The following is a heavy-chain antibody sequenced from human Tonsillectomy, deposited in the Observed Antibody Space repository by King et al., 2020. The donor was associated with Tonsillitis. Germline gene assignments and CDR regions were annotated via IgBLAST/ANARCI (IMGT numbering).Heavy chain of an antibody. D-gene: IGHD3-22*01. V-gene: IGHV1-69*01. CDR2: ISPIFVTA. CDR1: GGTFSSYA. CDR3: ARDGQDYYDSSGSSWFDP. J-gene: IGHJ5*02. Sequence: VQLVESGAEVKKTGSSVKVSCKASGGTFSSYAFNWLRQAPGQGLEWMVGISPIFVTAHVHQKFQGRVTITAAESTSTAYMERSSLRSEDTAVYYCARDGQDYYDSSGSSWFDPWGQGTLVTVSS.